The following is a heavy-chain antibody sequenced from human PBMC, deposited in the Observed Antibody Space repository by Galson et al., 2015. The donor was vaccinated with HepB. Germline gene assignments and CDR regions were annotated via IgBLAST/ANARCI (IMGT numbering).Heavy chain of an antibody. CDR2: IIPILGIA. J-gene: IGHJ1*01. CDR1: GGTFSSYT. D-gene: IGHD6-13*01. CDR3: ARGPLLAAAGPETDNSRFWGNEYFQH. Sequence: SVKVSCKASGGTFSSYTISWVRQAPGQGLEWMGRIIPILGIANYAQKFQGRVTITADKSTSTAYMELSSLRSEDTAVYYCARGPLLAAAGPETDNSRFWGNEYFQHWGQGTLVTVSS. V-gene: IGHV1-69*02.